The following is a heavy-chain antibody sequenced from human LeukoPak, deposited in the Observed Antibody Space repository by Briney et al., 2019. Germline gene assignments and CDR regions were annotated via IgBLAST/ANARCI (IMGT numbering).Heavy chain of an antibody. CDR3: ARDQRVYSSSSYFDY. V-gene: IGHV4-39*07. Sequence: SETLSLTCTVSGGSISSSSYYWGWIRQPPGKGLEWIGSIYYSGSTYYNPSLKSRVTISVDTSKNQFSLKLSSVTAADTAVYYCARDQRVYSSSSYFDYWGQGTLVTVPS. CDR1: GGSISSSSYY. CDR2: IYYSGST. D-gene: IGHD6-6*01. J-gene: IGHJ4*02.